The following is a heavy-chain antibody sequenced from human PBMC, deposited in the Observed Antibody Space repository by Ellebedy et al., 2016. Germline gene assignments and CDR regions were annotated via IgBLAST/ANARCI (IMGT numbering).Heavy chain of an antibody. V-gene: IGHV5-51*01. J-gene: IGHJ4*02. D-gene: IGHD3/OR15-3a*01. CDR3: TRHGNFQTGYSNDY. Sequence: GESLKISCKASGYSFTNYWIGWVRQMPGKGLEWMGIIYPGDFDIRYYPSFQGQVTISADKSISTAYLQWNSLKASDTAMYYCTRHGNFQTGYSNDYWGQGTLVTVSS. CDR2: IYPGDFDI. CDR1: GYSFTNYW.